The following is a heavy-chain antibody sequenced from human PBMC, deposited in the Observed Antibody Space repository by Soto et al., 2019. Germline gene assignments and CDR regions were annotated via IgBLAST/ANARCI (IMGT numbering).Heavy chain of an antibody. J-gene: IGHJ5*02. V-gene: IGHV3-23*01. CDR1: GFTFSSYA. Sequence: EVQLLESGGGLVQPGGSLRLSCAASGFTFSSYAMSWVRQAPGKGLAWVSAISGSGGSTYYADPVKGRFTISRDNAKNTLYLKMNSLRAEDTAVYYCAKGRHGTGRSFDPWGQGTLVTVSS. CDR2: ISGSGGST. D-gene: IGHD1-1*01. CDR3: AKGRHGTGRSFDP.